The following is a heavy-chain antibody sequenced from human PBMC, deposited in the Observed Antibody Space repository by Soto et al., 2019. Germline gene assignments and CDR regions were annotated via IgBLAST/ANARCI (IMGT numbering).Heavy chain of an antibody. Sequence: EVQLVESGGGLIQPGGSLRLICAASGLSVTANYMTWVRQAPGKGLEWLSIIYRGAGTYYADSLKGRAIISRDGSRNMVFLQMNSLTAEDAGVYYCARRDDSETFDIWGRGTVVNVSS. V-gene: IGHV3-53*01. CDR2: IYRGAGT. D-gene: IGHD5-18*01. CDR1: GLSVTANY. CDR3: ARRDDSETFDI. J-gene: IGHJ3*02.